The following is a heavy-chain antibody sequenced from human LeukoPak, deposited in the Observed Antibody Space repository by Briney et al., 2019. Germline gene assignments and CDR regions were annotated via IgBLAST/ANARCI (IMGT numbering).Heavy chain of an antibody. Sequence: PSETLSLTCTVSGGSIINHYWSWIRQPAGKGLEWIGRIYSSGSANYSPSLKSRVSMSIDTSNNHFSLNLTSVTAVDTALYFCARDVRYASGWSTPESWGQGTLVTVSS. CDR3: ARDVRYASGWSTPES. J-gene: IGHJ5*02. D-gene: IGHD6-19*01. V-gene: IGHV4-4*07. CDR1: GGSIINHY. CDR2: IYSSGSA.